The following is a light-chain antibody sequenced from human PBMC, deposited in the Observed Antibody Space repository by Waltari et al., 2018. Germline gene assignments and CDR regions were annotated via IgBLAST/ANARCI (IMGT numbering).Light chain of an antibody. V-gene: IGLV1-36*01. CDR2: ADD. CDR1: RSHIGNNA. CDR3: AAWDDSLKGVL. Sequence: QSVLTQTPSVSEAPRQRVTIPCSGSRSHIGNNAVNWYQQVPGKAPKLLVFADDLLPSGVSDRFSGSKSGTSASLAISGLRSEDEGVYFCAAWDDSLKGVLFGGGTKLTVL. J-gene: IGLJ2*01.